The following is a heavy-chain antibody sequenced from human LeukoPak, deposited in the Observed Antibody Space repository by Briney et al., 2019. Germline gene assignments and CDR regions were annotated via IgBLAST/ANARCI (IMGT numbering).Heavy chain of an antibody. Sequence: GGSLRLSCAASGFTFSTYSMNWVRQAQGKGLEWVSYISSSSSNIYYADSVKGRFTISRDNAKNSLYLQMNSLRDEDTAVYYCARDRSGYYLFDYWGQGALVTVSS. CDR2: ISSSSSNI. J-gene: IGHJ4*02. CDR3: ARDRSGYYLFDY. V-gene: IGHV3-48*02. CDR1: GFTFSTYS. D-gene: IGHD3-22*01.